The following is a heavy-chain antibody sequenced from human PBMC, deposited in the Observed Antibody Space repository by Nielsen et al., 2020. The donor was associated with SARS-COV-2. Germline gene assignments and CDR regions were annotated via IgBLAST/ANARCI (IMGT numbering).Heavy chain of an antibody. CDR1: GFTFSSYS. Sequence: GGSLRLSCAASGFTFSSYSMNWVRQAPGKGLEWVSYISSSSSTIYYADSVKGRFTISRDNAKNSLYLQMNSLRAEDTAVYYCARDPPYYDILTGLPVYHYYGMDVWGQGTTVTVSS. J-gene: IGHJ6*02. V-gene: IGHV3-48*01. D-gene: IGHD3-9*01. CDR3: ARDPPYYDILTGLPVYHYYGMDV. CDR2: ISSSSSTI.